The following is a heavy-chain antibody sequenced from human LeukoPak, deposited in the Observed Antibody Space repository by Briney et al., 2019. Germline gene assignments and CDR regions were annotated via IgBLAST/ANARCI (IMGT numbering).Heavy chain of an antibody. CDR3: AKSYYYDSGSYQVPYYFDY. Sequence: GGSLRLSCAASGFTFSSYAMSWVRQAPGKGLEWVSAISGSGGSTYYADSVKGRFTISRDNSKNTLYLQMNSLRAEDTAVYYCAKSYYYDSGSYQVPYYFDYWGQGTLVTVSS. D-gene: IGHD3-10*01. CDR2: ISGSGGST. CDR1: GFTFSSYA. V-gene: IGHV3-23*01. J-gene: IGHJ4*02.